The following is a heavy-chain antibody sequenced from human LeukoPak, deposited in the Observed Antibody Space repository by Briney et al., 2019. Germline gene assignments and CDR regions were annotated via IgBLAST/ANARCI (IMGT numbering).Heavy chain of an antibody. D-gene: IGHD3-3*01. CDR2: ISSSSSYI. CDR1: GFTFSSYS. Sequence: PGGSLRLSCAASGFTFSSYSMNWVRQAPGKGLEWVSSISSSSSYIYYADSVKGRFIISRDNAKNSLYLQMNSLRAEDTAVYYCARDRSRSGPDAFDIWGQGTMVTVSS. J-gene: IGHJ3*02. V-gene: IGHV3-21*01. CDR3: ARDRSRSGPDAFDI.